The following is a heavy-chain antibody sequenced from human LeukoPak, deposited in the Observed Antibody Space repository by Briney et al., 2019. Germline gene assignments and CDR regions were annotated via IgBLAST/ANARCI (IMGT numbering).Heavy chain of an antibody. Sequence: LETLSLTCTVSGGSISSHYWSWIRQPPGKGLEWIGYIYYSGSSKYNPSLKSRVTISVDTSKNQFSLKLSSVTAADTAVYYCARLYDSSGYTNWLDPWGQGTLVTVSS. CDR2: IYYSGSS. V-gene: IGHV4-59*11. J-gene: IGHJ5*02. D-gene: IGHD3-22*01. CDR3: ARLYDSSGYTNWLDP. CDR1: GGSISSHY.